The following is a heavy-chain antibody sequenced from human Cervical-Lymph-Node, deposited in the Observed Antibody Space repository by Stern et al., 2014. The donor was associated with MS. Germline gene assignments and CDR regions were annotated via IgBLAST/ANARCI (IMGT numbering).Heavy chain of an antibody. CDR3: ARGLLGSENAFDI. Sequence: VQLVESGAEVKKPGASVKVSCKASGYTFSSYGISWVRQAPGQRLEWMGWISAYNGNTNSAHNLQCRFTMTTYTSTSTAYMDLMSLRSDDTAVYYCARGLLGSENAFDIWGQGTMVTVSS. CDR2: ISAYNGNT. V-gene: IGHV1-18*01. CDR1: GYTFSSYG. J-gene: IGHJ3*02. D-gene: IGHD2-15*01.